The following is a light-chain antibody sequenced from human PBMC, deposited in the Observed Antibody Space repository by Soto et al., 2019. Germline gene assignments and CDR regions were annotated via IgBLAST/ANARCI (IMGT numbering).Light chain of an antibody. J-gene: IGLJ1*01. CDR1: SSDVGGYNY. CDR3: SSYRTGGPFV. CDR2: EVS. Sequence: QSVLTQPASVSGSPGQSIAISCTGTSSDVGGYNYVSWYQQLPGKAPKLLISEVSNRPSGVSHRFSGSKSGNTASLTISVLQAEDEADYYCSSYRTGGPFVFGTGTQLTVL. V-gene: IGLV2-14*01.